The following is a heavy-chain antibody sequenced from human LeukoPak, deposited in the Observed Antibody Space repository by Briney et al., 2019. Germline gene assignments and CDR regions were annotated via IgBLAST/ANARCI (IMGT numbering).Heavy chain of an antibody. CDR2: ISHHGSNE. D-gene: IGHD3-9*01. J-gene: IGHJ4*02. CDR3: SRVHDTTGYYHYFDC. CDR1: GFTFSTYP. V-gene: IGHV3-30*04. Sequence: PGGSLRLSCEASGFTFSTYPMHWVRQAPHKGLERVAMISHHGSNEYYADSVKGRFTISRDNSKNTLYLQMNNPRVEDTAIYYCSRVHDTTGYYHYFDCWGQGTLVTVSS.